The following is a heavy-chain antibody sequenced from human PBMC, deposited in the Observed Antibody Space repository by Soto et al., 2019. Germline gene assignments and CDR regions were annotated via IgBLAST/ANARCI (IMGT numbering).Heavy chain of an antibody. CDR1: GGSISSSNW. J-gene: IGHJ4*02. V-gene: IGHV4-4*02. D-gene: IGHD4-17*01. CDR3: AREVSLTTVTTYFDY. CDR2: IYHSGST. Sequence: PSETLSLTCAVSGGSISSSNWWSWVRQPPGKGLEWIGEIYHSGSTNYNPSLKSRDTISVDKSKNQFSLKLSSVTAADTAVYYCAREVSLTTVTTYFDYWGQGTLVTVSS.